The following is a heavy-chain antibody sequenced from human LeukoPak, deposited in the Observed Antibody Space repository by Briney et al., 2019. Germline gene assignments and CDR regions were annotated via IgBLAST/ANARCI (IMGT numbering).Heavy chain of an antibody. CDR1: GGSISSSNW. CDR3: ARVTYGGITMIVVDY. V-gene: IGHV4-4*02. J-gene: IGHJ4*02. Sequence: PSGTLSLTCAVSGGSISSSNWWSWVRQPPGKGLEWIGEIYHSGSTNYNPSLKSRVTISVDKSKNQFSLKLSSVTAADAAVYYCARVTYGGITMIVVDYWGQGTLVTVSS. CDR2: IYHSGST. D-gene: IGHD3-22*01.